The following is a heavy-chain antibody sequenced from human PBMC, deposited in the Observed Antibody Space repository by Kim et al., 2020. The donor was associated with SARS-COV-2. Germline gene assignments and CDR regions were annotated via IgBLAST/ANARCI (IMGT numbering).Heavy chain of an antibody. Sequence: SETLSLTCTVSGGSISSSSYYWGWIRQPPGKGLEWIGSIYYSGSTYYNPSLKSRVTISVDTSKNQFSLKLSSVTAADTAVYYCASWQWLVQSYFDYWGQGTLVTVSS. CDR1: GGSISSSSYY. CDR2: IYYSGST. J-gene: IGHJ4*02. V-gene: IGHV4-39*01. D-gene: IGHD6-19*01. CDR3: ASWQWLVQSYFDY.